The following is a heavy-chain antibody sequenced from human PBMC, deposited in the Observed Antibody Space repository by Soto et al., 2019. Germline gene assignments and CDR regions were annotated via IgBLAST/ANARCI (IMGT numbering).Heavy chain of an antibody. CDR3: ARADYYDSSGYDY. Sequence: AGGSLRLSCAASGFTFSSYSMNWVRQAPGKGLEWVSSISSSSSYIYYADSVKGRFTISRDNAKNSLYLQMNSLRAEDTAVYYCARADYYDSSGYDYWGQGTLVTVSS. J-gene: IGHJ4*02. CDR2: ISSSSSYI. V-gene: IGHV3-21*01. D-gene: IGHD3-22*01. CDR1: GFTFSSYS.